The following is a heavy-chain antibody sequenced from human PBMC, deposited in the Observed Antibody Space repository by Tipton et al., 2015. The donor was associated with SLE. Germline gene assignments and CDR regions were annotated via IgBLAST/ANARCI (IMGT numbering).Heavy chain of an antibody. CDR3: ASPDYGDYDAFDI. Sequence: TLSLTCAVSGGSISSSNWWSWVRQPPGKGLEWIGEIYHSGSTNYNPSLKSRVTISVDTSKNQFSLKLSSVTAADTAVYYCASPDYGDYDAFDIWGQGTMVTVSS. CDR2: IYHSGST. V-gene: IGHV4-4*02. CDR1: GGSISSSNW. J-gene: IGHJ3*02. D-gene: IGHD4-17*01.